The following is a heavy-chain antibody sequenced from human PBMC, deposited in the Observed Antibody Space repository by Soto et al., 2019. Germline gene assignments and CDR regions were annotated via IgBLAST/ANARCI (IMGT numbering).Heavy chain of an antibody. D-gene: IGHD2-2*01. CDR1: GGTFSSYT. Sequence: SVKVSCKASGGTFSSYTISWVRQAPGQGLEWMGRIIPINGIANYAQKFQGRVTMTTDTSTSTAYMELRSLRSDDTAVYYCAREIVPAAIYYYGMDVWGQGTTVTVSS. V-gene: IGHV1-69*04. CDR3: AREIVPAAIYYYGMDV. CDR2: IIPINGIA. J-gene: IGHJ6*02.